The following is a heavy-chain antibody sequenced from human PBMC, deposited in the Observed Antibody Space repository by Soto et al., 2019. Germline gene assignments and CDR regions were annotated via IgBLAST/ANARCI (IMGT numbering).Heavy chain of an antibody. CDR1: GYSFTSYW. D-gene: IGHD3-10*01. CDR3: ARPSMVRGVPYYYYGMDV. Sequence: GESLKISCKGSGYSFTSYWIGWVRQMPGKGLEWMGIIYPGDSDTRYSPSFQGQVTISADKSISTAYLQWSSLKASDTAMYYCARPSMVRGVPYYYYGMDVWGQGTTVTVSS. J-gene: IGHJ6*02. V-gene: IGHV5-51*01. CDR2: IYPGDSDT.